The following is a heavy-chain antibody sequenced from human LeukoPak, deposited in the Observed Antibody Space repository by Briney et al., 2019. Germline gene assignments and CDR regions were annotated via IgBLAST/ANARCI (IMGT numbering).Heavy chain of an antibody. V-gene: IGHV3-74*01. D-gene: IGHD2-15*01. CDR3: ARFSSAGEDY. CDR2: ISTDGTST. J-gene: IGHJ4*02. Sequence: GGSLSLACAASGFRFSDYWMFWVRQAPGKGPVWVSHISTDGTSTTYADSVKGRFTISRDNAKNTMYLHMNSLRVEDTAVYYCARFSSAGEDYWGQGTLVTASS. CDR1: GFRFSDYW.